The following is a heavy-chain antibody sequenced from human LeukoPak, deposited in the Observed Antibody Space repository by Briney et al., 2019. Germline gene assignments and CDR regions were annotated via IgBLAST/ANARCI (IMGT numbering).Heavy chain of an antibody. Sequence: PGGSLRLSCAASGFIFNDYAMHWVRQAPGKGLEWVSGISWNSGSIGYADSVKGRFTISRDNAKNSLYLQMNSLRAEDTALYYCAKDVHYSSGWYSNDYWGQGTLVTVSS. D-gene: IGHD6-19*01. CDR3: AKDVHYSSGWYSNDY. J-gene: IGHJ4*02. V-gene: IGHV3-9*01. CDR1: GFIFNDYA. CDR2: ISWNSGSI.